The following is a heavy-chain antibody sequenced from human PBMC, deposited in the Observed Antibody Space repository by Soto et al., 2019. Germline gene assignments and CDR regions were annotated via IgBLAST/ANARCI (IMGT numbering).Heavy chain of an antibody. V-gene: IGHV1-69*06. CDR3: TTDSADIVGAPAAYGMDV. D-gene: IGHD2-2*01. CDR1: GGTFSSYA. CDR2: IIPIFGTA. J-gene: IGHJ6*02. Sequence: SVKVSCKASGGTFSSYAISWVRQAPGQGLEWMGGIIPIFGTANYAQKFQGRVTITADKSTSTAYMEMNSLKTEDTALYYCTTDSADIVGAPAAYGMDVWGQGTTITVSS.